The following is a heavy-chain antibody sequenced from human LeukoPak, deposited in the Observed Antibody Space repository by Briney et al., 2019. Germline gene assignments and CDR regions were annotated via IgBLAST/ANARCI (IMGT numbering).Heavy chain of an antibody. Sequence: GGSLRLSCAASGFTVSSYAVSWVRQAPGKGLEWVSGISGSGGSTYYADSVKGRFTISRDNSKNTLYVQMNSLRAEDTAVYYCAKGPNFWLTPIAFDIWGQGTKVTVSS. CDR1: GFTVSSYA. D-gene: IGHD3-3*01. J-gene: IGHJ3*02. CDR2: ISGSGGST. V-gene: IGHV3-23*01. CDR3: AKGPNFWLTPIAFDI.